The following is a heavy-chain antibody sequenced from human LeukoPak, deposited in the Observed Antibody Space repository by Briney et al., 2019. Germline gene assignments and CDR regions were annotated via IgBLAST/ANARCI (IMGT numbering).Heavy chain of an antibody. J-gene: IGHJ4*02. CDR1: GFTFNSYW. V-gene: IGHV3-74*01. CDR3: ARRGTSTMTPGY. D-gene: IGHD1-1*01. CDR2: INGDGSRA. Sequence: GGSLRLSCAASGFTFNSYWMHWVRQAPGKGLVWVSCINGDGSRAGYADSVKGRFTISRDNAQNTLYLQMNSLRAEDTAVYYCARRGTSTMTPGYWGQGTLVTVSS.